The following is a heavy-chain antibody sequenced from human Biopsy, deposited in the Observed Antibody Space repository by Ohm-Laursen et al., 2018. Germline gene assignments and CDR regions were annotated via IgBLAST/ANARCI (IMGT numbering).Heavy chain of an antibody. V-gene: IGHV4-59*01. J-gene: IGHJ4*02. CDR2: IYYSGST. D-gene: IGHD5-18*01. CDR3: ARGSSYGYDFDY. Sequence: SQTLSLTYAVYGGSFNGYFWSWIRQPPGKRLEWIGNIYYSGSTNFNPSLKSRVTISVDTSKNQFSLKLSSVTAADTAVYFCARGSSYGYDFDYWGQGTLVAVSS. CDR1: GGSFNGYF.